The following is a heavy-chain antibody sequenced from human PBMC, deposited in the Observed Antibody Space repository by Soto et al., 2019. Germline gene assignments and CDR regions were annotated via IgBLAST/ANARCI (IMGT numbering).Heavy chain of an antibody. Sequence: GGSLRLSCAASGFTFSSYAMSWVRQAPGKGLEWVSAISGSGGSTYYADSVKGRFTISRDNSKNTLYLQMNSLRAEDTAVYYCANLKNQDGGLYYFDYWGQGTLVTVSS. CDR3: ANLKNQDGGLYYFDY. V-gene: IGHV3-23*01. D-gene: IGHD3-16*01. J-gene: IGHJ4*02. CDR1: GFTFSSYA. CDR2: ISGSGGST.